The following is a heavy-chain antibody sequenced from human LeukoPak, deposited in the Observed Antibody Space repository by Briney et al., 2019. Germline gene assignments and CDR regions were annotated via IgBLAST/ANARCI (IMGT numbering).Heavy chain of an antibody. D-gene: IGHD1-20*01. CDR3: ARDNWNQDYYYYGMDV. CDR2: IYYSGST. Sequence: PSETLSLTCTVSGGSISSYYWRWIRQPPGKGLEWIGYIYYSGSTNYNPSLKSRVTISVDTSKNQFSLKLSSVTAADTAVYYCARDNWNQDYYYYGMDVWGQGTTVTVSS. CDR1: GGSISSYY. J-gene: IGHJ6*02. V-gene: IGHV4-59*01.